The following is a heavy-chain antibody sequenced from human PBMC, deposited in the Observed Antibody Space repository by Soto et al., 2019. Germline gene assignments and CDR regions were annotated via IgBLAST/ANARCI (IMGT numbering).Heavy chain of an antibody. D-gene: IGHD4-17*01. J-gene: IGHJ5*02. CDR3: AGEGNDYVDYYWFDP. CDR2: VYYSGST. Sequence: QVQLQESGPGLVKPSQTQSLTCTVSGGSISSGGYYWSWIRQHPGKGLEWIGYVYYSGSTYYNPSLKSRVTISVDTSKNQFSLKLSSVAAAYTAVYYCAGEGNDYVDYYWFDPWGQGTLVTVSS. V-gene: IGHV4-31*03. CDR1: GGSISSGGYY.